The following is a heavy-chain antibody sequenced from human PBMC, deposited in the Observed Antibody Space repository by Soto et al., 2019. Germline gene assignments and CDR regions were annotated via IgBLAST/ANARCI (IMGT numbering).Heavy chain of an antibody. V-gene: IGHV3-7*01. CDR2: INQDGSEK. J-gene: IGHJ4*02. CDR1: GFTFSTYW. CDR3: SRSLDS. Sequence: EVQLMESGGGLVQPGGSLRLSCAASGFTFSTYWMDWVRQTRGKGLEWVANINQDGSEKNYVDSVKGRFTIYRDNAKNSLYLQMSSLTAEDSALYYCSRSLDSWGQGTLVTVSS.